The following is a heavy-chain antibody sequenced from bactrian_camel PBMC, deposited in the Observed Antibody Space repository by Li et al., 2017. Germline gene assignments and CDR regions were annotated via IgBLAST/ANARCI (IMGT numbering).Heavy chain of an antibody. CDR2: IYTSYGST. CDR1: GHSRGSNC. Sequence: HVQLVESGGGSVQTGGSLRLSCVVSGHSRGSNCVGWYRLPPGRAPAEREGVAHIYTSYGSTYYADSVKGRFTISQDNAKKMMYLQMNSQKPEDTAIYYCAAAKGLPDLLRGGYLSARSYNYGGRGTQVTVS. V-gene: IGHV3S54*01. J-gene: IGHJ4*01. CDR3: AAAKGLPDLLRGGYLSARSYNY. D-gene: IGHD3*01.